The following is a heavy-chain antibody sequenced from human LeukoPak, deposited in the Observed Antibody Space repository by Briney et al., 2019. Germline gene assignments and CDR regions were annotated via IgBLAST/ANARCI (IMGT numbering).Heavy chain of an antibody. CDR3: ARFGGVEQPRFDP. V-gene: IGHV4-61*01. CDR1: GGSISSSSYY. CDR2: IYYSGST. D-gene: IGHD3-10*01. J-gene: IGHJ5*02. Sequence: SSETLSLTCTVSGGSISSSSYYWSWIRQPPGKGLEWIGYIYYSGSTNYNPSLKSRVTISVDTSKNQFSLKLSSVTAADTAVYYCARFGGVEQPRFDPWGQGTLVTVSS.